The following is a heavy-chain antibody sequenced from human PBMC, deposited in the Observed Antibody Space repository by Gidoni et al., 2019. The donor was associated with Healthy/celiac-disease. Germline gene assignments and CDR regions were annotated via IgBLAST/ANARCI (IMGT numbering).Heavy chain of an antibody. CDR3: AKDSSGLPSHEHY. Sequence: EVQLLESGGGLVQPGGSLRLSCAASGFTFRSYAMSGVRQAPGKGLEWGSVISGSGGSTYYADSVKGRFTISRDNSKNTLYLQMNSLRAEDTAVYYCAKDSSGLPSHEHYWGQGTLVTVSS. D-gene: IGHD3-22*01. V-gene: IGHV3-23*01. CDR1: GFTFRSYA. J-gene: IGHJ4*02. CDR2: ISGSGGST.